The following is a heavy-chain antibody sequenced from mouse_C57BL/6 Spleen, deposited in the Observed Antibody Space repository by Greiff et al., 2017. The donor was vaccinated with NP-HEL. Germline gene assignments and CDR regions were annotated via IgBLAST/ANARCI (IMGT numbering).Heavy chain of an antibody. CDR1: GYSFTGYY. J-gene: IGHJ1*03. CDR3: ARWDWYFDV. V-gene: IGHV1-43*01. Sequence: EVQLQESGPELVKPGASVKISCKASGYSFTGYYMHWVKQSSEKSLEWIGEINPSTGGTSYNQKFKGKATLTVDKSSSTAYMQLKSLTSEDSAVYYCARWDWYFDVWGTGTTVTVSS. CDR2: INPSTGGT.